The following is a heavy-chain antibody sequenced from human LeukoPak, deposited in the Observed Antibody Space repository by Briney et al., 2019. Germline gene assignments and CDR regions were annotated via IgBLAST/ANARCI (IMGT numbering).Heavy chain of an antibody. J-gene: IGHJ4*02. Sequence: GSSLRLSCAASGFTFSSYGMHWVRQAPGKGLEWVAVIWYDGSNKYYADSVKGRFTISRDNSQNTLYLQMNSLRVEDTAVYYCAKDTGLVGATRYYFDYWGQGTLVTVSS. CDR1: GFTFSSYG. CDR3: AKDTGLVGATRYYFDY. CDR2: IWYDGSNK. V-gene: IGHV3-33*06. D-gene: IGHD1-26*01.